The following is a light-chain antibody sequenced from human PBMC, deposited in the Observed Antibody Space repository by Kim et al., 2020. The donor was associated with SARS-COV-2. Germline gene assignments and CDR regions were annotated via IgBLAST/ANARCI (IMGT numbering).Light chain of an antibody. CDR2: GAS. CDR1: QSVSSSY. Sequence: EIVLTQSPGTLSLSPGERATLSCRASQSVSSSYLAWYQQKPGQAPRLLIYGASSRATGIPDRFSGSGSGTDFTLTISRLEPEDFACYYCQQYGSSPLTFGGGTKLEIK. CDR3: QQYGSSPLT. V-gene: IGKV3-20*01. J-gene: IGKJ4*01.